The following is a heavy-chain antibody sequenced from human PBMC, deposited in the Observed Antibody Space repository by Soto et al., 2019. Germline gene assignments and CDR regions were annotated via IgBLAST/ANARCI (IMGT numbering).Heavy chain of an antibody. CDR2: IIPIFGTA. D-gene: IGHD3-10*01. CDR1: GGTFSSYA. Sequence: SVKVSCKASGGTFSSYAISWVRQAPGQGLEWMGGIIPIFGTANYAQRFQGRVTITADESTSTAYMELSSLRSEDTAVYYCAREPITMVRGATGETYYYYYGMDVWGQGTTVTVSS. V-gene: IGHV1-69*13. CDR3: AREPITMVRGATGETYYYYYGMDV. J-gene: IGHJ6*02.